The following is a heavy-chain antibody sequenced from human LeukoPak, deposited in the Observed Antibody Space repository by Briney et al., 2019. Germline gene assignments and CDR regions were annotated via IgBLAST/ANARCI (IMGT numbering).Heavy chain of an antibody. Sequence: GGSLRLSCAASGFTFDDYAMQWVRQAPGKGLEWVSGISWNSGIRGYADSVRGRFTISRDNSKNTLFLQMNSLRAEDRAVYYCAKDSLRTVPKASFDSWGQGTLVTVSS. V-gene: IGHV3-9*01. J-gene: IGHJ4*02. CDR3: AKDSLRTVPKASFDS. D-gene: IGHD2-2*01. CDR1: GFTFDDYA. CDR2: ISWNSGIR.